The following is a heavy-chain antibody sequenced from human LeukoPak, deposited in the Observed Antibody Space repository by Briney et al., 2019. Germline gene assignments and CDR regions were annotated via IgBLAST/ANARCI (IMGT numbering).Heavy chain of an antibody. Sequence: SETLSLTCSVSGVSITGYIWSWIRQPPGKGLEWIGYISYTGNSNYNPSLNSRVTISLDASNNQFSLRLNSLTPADTAVHYCARDSAYSSDWPDAFDVWGHGTVVTVSS. J-gene: IGHJ3*01. D-gene: IGHD6-25*01. CDR1: GVSITGYI. CDR2: ISYTGNS. CDR3: ARDSAYSSDWPDAFDV. V-gene: IGHV4-59*01.